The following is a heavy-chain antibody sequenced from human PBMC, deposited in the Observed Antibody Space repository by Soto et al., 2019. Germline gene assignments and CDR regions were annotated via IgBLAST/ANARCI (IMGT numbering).Heavy chain of an antibody. CDR3: AGVAV. V-gene: IGHV3-7*05. CDR1: GFTFSNYW. Sequence: EVQLVESGGGFVQPGGSLRLSCAASGFTFSNYWMSWVRQAPGKGLEWVANIKVDGSEKYYVDSVKGRFIISRDNAKNSLYLQRNSLRAEDTAVYYCAGVAVRGQGTLVTVSS. CDR2: IKVDGSEK. J-gene: IGHJ4*02. D-gene: IGHD6-19*01.